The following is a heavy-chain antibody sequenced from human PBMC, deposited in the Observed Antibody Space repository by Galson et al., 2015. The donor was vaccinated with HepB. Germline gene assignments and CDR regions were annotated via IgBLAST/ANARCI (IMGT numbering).Heavy chain of an antibody. CDR2: MNPSSGNT. D-gene: IGHD3-3*01. V-gene: IGHV1-8*01. J-gene: IGHJ4*02. CDR1: GYTFTSYD. Sequence: SVKVSCTASGYTFTSYDINWVRQAPGQGLEWMGWMNPSSGNTGYAQKFQGRVTMTRNTSISTAYMELSSLRSEDTAVYYCARSRGDYDFWSGYSIPSFDYWGQGTLFTVSS. CDR3: ARSRGDYDFWSGYSIPSFDY.